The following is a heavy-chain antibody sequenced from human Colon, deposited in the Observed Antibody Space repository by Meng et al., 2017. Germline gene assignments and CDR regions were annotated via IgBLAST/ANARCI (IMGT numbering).Heavy chain of an antibody. J-gene: IGHJ5*02. Sequence: GKIQKGGAGLLTLSDTLSLTCAGSGGSFSGFYWSWIRQPPGKGLEWIGEIDHFGISNYNSSLKGRLTMSVDTSKKQISLTLTSVTAADTAVYYCATGLRHGDWFDPWGPGTLVTVSS. V-gene: IGHV4-34*02. CDR2: IDHFGIS. CDR3: ATGLRHGDWFDP. CDR1: GGSFSGFY. D-gene: IGHD4-17*01.